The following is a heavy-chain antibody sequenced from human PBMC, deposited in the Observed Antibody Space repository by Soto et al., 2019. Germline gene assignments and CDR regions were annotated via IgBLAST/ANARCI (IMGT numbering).Heavy chain of an antibody. CDR3: ARTYGDPYYYYMDV. V-gene: IGHV4-31*03. D-gene: IGHD4-17*01. CDR1: GGTISSGGYY. CDR2: IYYSGST. J-gene: IGHJ6*03. Sequence: SETLSLPCTVSGGTISSGGYYWSWIRQHPGKGLEWIGYIYYSGSTYYNPSLKSRVTISVDTSKNQFSLKLSSVTAADTVVYYCARTYGDPYYYYMDVWGKGTTVTVSS.